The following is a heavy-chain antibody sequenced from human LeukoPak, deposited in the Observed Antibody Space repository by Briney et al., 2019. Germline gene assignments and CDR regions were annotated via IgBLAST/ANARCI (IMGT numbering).Heavy chain of an antibody. D-gene: IGHD6-25*01. CDR3: ASSGSSAYNWFDP. CDR1: GGSISSSSYY. V-gene: IGHV4-39*01. Sequence: ASEALSLTCTVSGGSISSSSYYRGWIRQPPGKGLEWIGTIYYSGSTYYNPSLKSRVTISVDTSKNQFSLKLSSVTAADTAVYYCASSGSSAYNWFDPWGQGALVTVSS. CDR2: IYYSGST. J-gene: IGHJ5*02.